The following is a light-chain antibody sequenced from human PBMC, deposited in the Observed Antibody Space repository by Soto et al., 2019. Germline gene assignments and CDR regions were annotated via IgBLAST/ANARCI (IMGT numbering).Light chain of an antibody. V-gene: IGLV2-14*01. Sequence: QSALTQRASVSGSPGQSITISCTGTSSDVGGYNYVSWYQQHPGKAPKLMIYDVSNRPSGVSNRFSGSKSGNTASLTISGLQAEDEADYYCSSYTSSSTLEVFGGGTKLTVL. CDR1: SSDVGGYNY. J-gene: IGLJ3*02. CDR3: SSYTSSSTLEV. CDR2: DVS.